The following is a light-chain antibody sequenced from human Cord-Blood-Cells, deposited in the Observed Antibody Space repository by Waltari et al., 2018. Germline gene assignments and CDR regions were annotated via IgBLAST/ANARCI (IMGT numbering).Light chain of an antibody. CDR1: ALPKQY. CDR3: QSADSSGTSRV. J-gene: IGLJ3*02. Sequence: SYELTQPPSASVSPGQTARITCSGDALPKQYAYWYQQKPGQAPVLVIYKDSERPSGIPERFSGSSSGTTVTLTISGVQAEDEADYYCQSADSSGTSRVFGGGTKLTVL. V-gene: IGLV3-25*02. CDR2: KDS.